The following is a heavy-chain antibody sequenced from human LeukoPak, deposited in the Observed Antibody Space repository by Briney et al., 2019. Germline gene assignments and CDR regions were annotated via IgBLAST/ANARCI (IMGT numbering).Heavy chain of an antibody. CDR3: ASDLLWFGELENYYYGMDV. V-gene: IGHV4-61*02. CDR1: GGSISSGSYY. D-gene: IGHD3-10*01. CDR2: IYTSGST. J-gene: IGHJ6*02. Sequence: SQTLSLTCTVSGGSISSGSYYWSWIRQPAGKGLEWIGRIYTSGSTNYNPSLKSRVTISVDTSKNQFSLKLSSVTAADTAVYYCASDLLWFGELENYYYGMDVWGQGTTVTVSS.